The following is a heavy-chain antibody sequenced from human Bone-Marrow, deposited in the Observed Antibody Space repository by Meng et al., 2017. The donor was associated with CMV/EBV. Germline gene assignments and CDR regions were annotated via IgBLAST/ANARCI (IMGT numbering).Heavy chain of an antibody. J-gene: IGHJ6*02. V-gene: IGHV4-34*01. CDR2: VSHSGTT. Sequence: SETLSLTCAVYGGSLNGYYWSWIRQPPGKGLEWIGEVSHSGTTNYNPSLKSRVTISVDTSENQFSLRLNSVTAADTAVYYCTRGKPYYYFHYTVDVWGQGTTVTVSS. CDR1: GGSLNGYY. CDR3: TRGKPYYYFHYTVDV.